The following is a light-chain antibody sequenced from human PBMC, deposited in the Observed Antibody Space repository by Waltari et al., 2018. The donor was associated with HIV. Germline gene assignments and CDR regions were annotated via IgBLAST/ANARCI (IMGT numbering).Light chain of an antibody. J-gene: IGLJ1*01. Sequence: QSVLTQPPSASGTPGQRVTISCSGSSSNIGTNTVNWYQQLPGTAPKLLIYTNNQRPSGVPDRFSGSKSGTSASLAISVLQSEDEADYYCAAWYDSLNGNVFGPGTKVTVL. CDR3: AAWYDSLNGNV. CDR1: SSNIGTNT. CDR2: TNN. V-gene: IGLV1-44*01.